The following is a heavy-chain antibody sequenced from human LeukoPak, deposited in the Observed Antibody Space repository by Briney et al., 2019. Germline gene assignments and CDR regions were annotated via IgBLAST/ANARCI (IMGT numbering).Heavy chain of an antibody. CDR1: GFTFRTYW. Sequence: GDSLRLSCEVSGFTFRTYWMHWVRQAPGKGLVWVSYINSDGTGTMYADSVKGRFTVSRDNAKNTLYLQMNRLRAEDTAVYYCAREILVAAAANEDLFDYWGQGTLVTVSS. CDR2: INSDGTGT. D-gene: IGHD6-13*01. CDR3: AREILVAAAANEDLFDY. V-gene: IGHV3-74*03. J-gene: IGHJ4*02.